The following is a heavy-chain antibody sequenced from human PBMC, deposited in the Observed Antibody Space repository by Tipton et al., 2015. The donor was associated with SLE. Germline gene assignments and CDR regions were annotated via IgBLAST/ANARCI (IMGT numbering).Heavy chain of an antibody. CDR1: GGSFSGYY. CDR3: ARAPGWLRVFDY. D-gene: IGHD5-12*01. J-gene: IGHJ4*02. CDR2: INHSGST. V-gene: IGHV4-34*01. Sequence: TPSLTCAVYGGSFSGYYWSWIRQPPGKGLEWIGEINHSGSTNYNPSLKSRVTISVDTSKNQFSLKLSSVTAADTAVYYCARAPGWLRVFDYWGQGTLVTVSS.